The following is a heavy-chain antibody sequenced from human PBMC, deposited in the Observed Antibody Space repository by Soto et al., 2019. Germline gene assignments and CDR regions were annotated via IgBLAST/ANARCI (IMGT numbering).Heavy chain of an antibody. D-gene: IGHD2-15*01. Sequence: QVQLVQSGAEVKKPGASVKVSCKASGFSFSSYGLTWVRQAPGQGLEWVGWISAYNGDTDYAQKVQGRVTMTADTSTTTANMELRSLRSDDSAVYYSKLRDSTMDVWGQGTTVTVSS. V-gene: IGHV1-18*01. CDR2: ISAYNGDT. J-gene: IGHJ6*02. CDR3: KLRDSTMDV. CDR1: GFSFSSYG.